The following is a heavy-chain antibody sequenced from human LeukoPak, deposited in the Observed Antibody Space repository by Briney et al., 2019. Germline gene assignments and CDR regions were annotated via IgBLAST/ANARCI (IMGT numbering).Heavy chain of an antibody. V-gene: IGHV3-7*01. CDR3: ARGGWSIDY. J-gene: IGHJ4*02. Sequence: GGSLRLSCAASGFTFSIYWMSWARQAPGKGLEWVANIKQDGSEKYYVDSVRGRFTVSRDNGKNSLYLQMSSLRVDDTAIYYCARGGWSIDYWGQGTLVTVSS. CDR1: GFTFSIYW. D-gene: IGHD6-19*01. CDR2: IKQDGSEK.